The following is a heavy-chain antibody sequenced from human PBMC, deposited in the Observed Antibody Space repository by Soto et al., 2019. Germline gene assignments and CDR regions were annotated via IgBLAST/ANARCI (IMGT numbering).Heavy chain of an antibody. CDR3: ARDVGYGLTDY. CDR2: INAYNGNT. CDR1: GYTFTSYG. V-gene: IGHV1-18*01. D-gene: IGHD5-18*01. Sequence: QVQLVQSGAEVKKPGASVKVSCKASGYTFTSYGISWVRQAPGQVLEWMGWINAYNGNTNYAQKLQGRVTRTTDTSTRTAYMELRSLRSDDTAVDDCARDVGYGLTDYWGQGTLVTVSS. J-gene: IGHJ4*02.